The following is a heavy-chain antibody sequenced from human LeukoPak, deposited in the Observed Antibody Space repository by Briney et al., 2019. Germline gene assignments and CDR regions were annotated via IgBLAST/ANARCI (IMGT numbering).Heavy chain of an antibody. J-gene: IGHJ4*02. CDR3: ARVDYCSGGSCYYLDY. V-gene: IGHV3-53*01. Sequence: GGSLRLSCAASGFTVSSNYMSWVRQAPGKGLEWVSVIYSGGSTYYADSVKGRFTISRDNSKNTLYLQMNSLRAEDTAVYYCARVDYCSGGSCYYLDYWGQGTLVTVSS. CDR2: IYSGGST. D-gene: IGHD2-15*01. CDR1: GFTVSSNY.